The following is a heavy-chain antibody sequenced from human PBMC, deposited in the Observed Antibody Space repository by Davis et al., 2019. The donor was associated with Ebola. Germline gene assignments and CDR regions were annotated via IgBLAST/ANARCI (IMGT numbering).Heavy chain of an antibody. D-gene: IGHD1-1*01. CDR3: AIDSRSTMSGAP. V-gene: IGHV3-7*01. Sequence: GESLKISCAASGFTFNNYWMSWVRQAPGKGLEWVANIKQDGSDKNYVDSVKGRFTISRDNAKNSLYLQMNSLRAEDTAVFYCAIDSRSTMSGAPWGQGTLVTVSS. CDR2: IKQDGSDK. J-gene: IGHJ5*02. CDR1: GFTFNNYW.